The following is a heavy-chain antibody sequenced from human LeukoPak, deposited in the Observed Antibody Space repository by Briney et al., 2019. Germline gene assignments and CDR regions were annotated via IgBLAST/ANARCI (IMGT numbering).Heavy chain of an antibody. J-gene: IGHJ4*02. CDR1: GFTFSSYA. CDR3: AKDRTPYGDYEGY. D-gene: IGHD4-17*01. Sequence: GGYLRLYCAATGFTFSSYAMSWVRQAPGKGLEWVSAISGIGGSTYYADSVKGRFTISRDNSKNTLYLQMNSLRAEDTAVYYCAKDRTPYGDYEGYWGQGTLVTVSS. V-gene: IGHV3-23*01. CDR2: ISGIGGST.